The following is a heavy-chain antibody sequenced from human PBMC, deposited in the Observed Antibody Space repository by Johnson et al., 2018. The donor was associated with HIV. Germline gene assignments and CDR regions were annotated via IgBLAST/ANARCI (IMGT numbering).Heavy chain of an antibody. CDR1: GFTFSSYG. CDR3: AKGQSSGYPKDAFDI. J-gene: IGHJ3*02. V-gene: IGHV3-33*06. Sequence: QVQLVESGGGVVQPGRSLRLSCAASGFTFSSYGMHWVRQAPGKGLEWVAVIWYDGSNKYYADSVKGRFTISRDNSKNTLYLQMNSLRTEDTAMYYCAKGQSSGYPKDAFDIWGQGTMVTVSS. CDR2: IWYDGSNK. D-gene: IGHD3-22*01.